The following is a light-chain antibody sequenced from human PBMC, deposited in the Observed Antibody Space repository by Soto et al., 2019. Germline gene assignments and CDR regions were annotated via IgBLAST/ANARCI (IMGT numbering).Light chain of an antibody. CDR1: QSVSSY. V-gene: IGKV3-11*01. J-gene: IGKJ5*01. CDR3: HQRSNWTPIT. CDR2: AAS. Sequence: DIVLTQSPATLSLSPGERATLSCRASQSVSSYLAWYQQKPGQAPRLLIYAASNRATGIPARFSGSGSGTDITLTISSRKPEDYDVSYCHQRSNWTPITFGQGTRLEIK.